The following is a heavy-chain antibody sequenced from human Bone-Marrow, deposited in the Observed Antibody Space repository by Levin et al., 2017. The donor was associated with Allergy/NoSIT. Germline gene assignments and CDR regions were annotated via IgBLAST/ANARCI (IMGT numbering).Heavy chain of an antibody. V-gene: IGHV3-9*01. Sequence: SLKISCTASGFTYDDYAMHWVRQPPGRGLEWVTGISWNAKSLDYADSVKGRFTISRDNAKNSLYLEMTSLTGEDTALYYCVKSDTSDWDAGPFDLWGQGTLVTVSS. D-gene: IGHD6-19*01. CDR2: ISWNAKSL. CDR3: VKSDTSDWDAGPFDL. J-gene: IGHJ4*02. CDR1: GFTYDDYA.